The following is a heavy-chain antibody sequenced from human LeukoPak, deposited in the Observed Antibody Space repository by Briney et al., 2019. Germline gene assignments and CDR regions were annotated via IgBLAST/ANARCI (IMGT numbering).Heavy chain of an antibody. CDR1: GFTFSNAW. V-gene: IGHV3-15*01. CDR3: TTAELRFLEWLLPYGMDV. D-gene: IGHD3-3*01. CDR2: IKSKTDGGTT. Sequence: GSLSLSCAASGFTFSNAWMSWVRQAPGKGLEWVGRIKSKTDGGTTDYAAPVKGRFTISRDDSKNTLYLQMNSLKTEDTAVYYCTTAELRFLEWLLPYGMDVWGQGTTVTVSS. J-gene: IGHJ6*02.